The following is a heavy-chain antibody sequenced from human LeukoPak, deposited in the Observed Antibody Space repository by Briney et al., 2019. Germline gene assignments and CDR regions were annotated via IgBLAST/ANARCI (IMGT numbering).Heavy chain of an antibody. J-gene: IGHJ3*02. CDR2: INPNSGGT. CDR3: AREGIAAHNDAFDI. Sequence: GASVKVSCKASGYTFTGYYMHWVRQAPGQGLEWMGWINPNSGGTNYAQKFQGRVTMTRDTSISTAYMELSRLRSDDTAVYYCAREGIAAHNDAFDIWGQGTMVTVSS. D-gene: IGHD6-13*01. CDR1: GYTFTGYY. V-gene: IGHV1-2*02.